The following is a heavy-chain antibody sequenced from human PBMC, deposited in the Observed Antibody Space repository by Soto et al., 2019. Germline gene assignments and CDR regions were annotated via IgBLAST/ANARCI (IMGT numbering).Heavy chain of an antibody. D-gene: IGHD2-15*01. CDR2: IHPSGDT. V-gene: IGHV1-46*01. Sequence: QVQLVQSGSELKKPGASVKVACKASGYKFTTYFIHWVRQAPGQVLEWMGMIHPSGDTGYAQKFRGRVTMTIDTSTTTADMELRNMTSADTAVYFSVRGYCTTSPCSGDVQFWGQGTLVTVSS. CDR1: GYKFTTYF. J-gene: IGHJ1*01. CDR3: VRGYCTTSPCSGDVQF.